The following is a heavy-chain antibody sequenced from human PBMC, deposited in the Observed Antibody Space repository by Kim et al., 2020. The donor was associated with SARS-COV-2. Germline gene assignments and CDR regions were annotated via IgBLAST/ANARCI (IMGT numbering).Heavy chain of an antibody. D-gene: IGHD3-10*01. V-gene: IGHV4-34*01. CDR3: AGFGEDNWFDP. Sequence: SETLSLTCAVYGGSFSGYYWSWIRQPPGKGLEWIGEINHSGSTNYNPSLKSRVTISVDTSKNQFSLKLSSVTAADTAVYYCAGFGEDNWFDPWGQGTLVTVSS. J-gene: IGHJ5*02. CDR2: INHSGST. CDR1: GGSFSGYY.